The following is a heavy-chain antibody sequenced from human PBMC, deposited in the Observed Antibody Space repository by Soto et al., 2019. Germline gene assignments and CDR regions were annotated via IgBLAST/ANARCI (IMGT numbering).Heavy chain of an antibody. D-gene: IGHD2-15*01. CDR2: FDPEDGET. J-gene: IGHJ4*02. CDR3: ATHLLAEWYYFDY. V-gene: IGHV1-24*01. CDR1: GYTLTELS. Sequence: ASVKVSCKVSGYTLTELSMHWVRQAPGKGLERMGGFDPEDGETIYAQKFQGRVTMTEDTSTDTAYMELSSLRSEDTAVYYCATHLLAEWYYFDYWGQGTLVTVSS.